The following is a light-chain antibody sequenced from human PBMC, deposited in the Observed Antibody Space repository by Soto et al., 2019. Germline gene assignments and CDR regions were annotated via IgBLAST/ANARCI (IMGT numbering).Light chain of an antibody. J-gene: IGLJ3*02. Sequence: QSALTQPASVSGSPGQSITISCTGTSSDVGTYNYVSWYQQHPGKPPKLIIYEVSNRPSGVSNRFSGSKSANTASLTISGLQAEDEGDYYCSSYSTSSTLLMFGGGTKVTVL. CDR1: SSDVGTYNY. V-gene: IGLV2-14*01. CDR3: SSYSTSSTLLM. CDR2: EVS.